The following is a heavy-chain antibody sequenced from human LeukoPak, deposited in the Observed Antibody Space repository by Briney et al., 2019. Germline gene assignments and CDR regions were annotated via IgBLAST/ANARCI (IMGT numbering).Heavy chain of an antibody. CDR3: ARTTSRDGYKPFDY. D-gene: IGHD5-24*01. Sequence: SETLSLTCTVSGGSISSDTYYWNWIRQPAGKGLEWIGHIYTSGSTNYYPSLKSRLTISLDTSKNQFSLELSSVTAADTAVYYCARTTSRDGYKPFDYWGQGTLVTVSS. V-gene: IGHV4-61*09. CDR2: IYTSGST. CDR1: GGSISSDTYY. J-gene: IGHJ4*02.